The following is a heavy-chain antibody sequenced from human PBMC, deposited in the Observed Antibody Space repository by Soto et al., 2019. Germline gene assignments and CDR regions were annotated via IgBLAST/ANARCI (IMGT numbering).Heavy chain of an antibody. D-gene: IGHD3-10*01. CDR3: ARDRVAASTYGEFFGY. Sequence: GGSLRLSCAASGFSMSTYNMNWVRQAPWKGLEWLSYISSGSSTIFYADSVKGRFTISRDNAKNSLYLQMNSLRDEDTALYYCARDRVAASTYGEFFGYWGHGTLVTVSS. CDR1: GFSMSTYN. J-gene: IGHJ4*01. CDR2: ISSGSSTI. V-gene: IGHV3-48*02.